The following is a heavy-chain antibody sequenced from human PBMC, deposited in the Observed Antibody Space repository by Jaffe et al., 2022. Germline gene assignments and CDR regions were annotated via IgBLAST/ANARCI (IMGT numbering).Heavy chain of an antibody. D-gene: IGHD3-10*01. J-gene: IGHJ3*02. CDR1: GGTFSSYA. Sequence: QVQLVQSGAEVKKPGSSVKVSCKASGGTFSSYAISWVRQAPGQGLEWMGGIIPIFGTANYAQKFQGRVTITTDESTSTAYMELSSLRSEDTAVYYCARDTSGYTMVRGVIIGDAFDIWGQGTMVTVSS. V-gene: IGHV1-69*05. CDR2: IIPIFGTA. CDR3: ARDTSGYTMVRGVIIGDAFDI.